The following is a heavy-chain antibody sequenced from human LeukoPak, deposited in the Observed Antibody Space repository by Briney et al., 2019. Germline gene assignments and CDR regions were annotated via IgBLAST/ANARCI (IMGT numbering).Heavy chain of an antibody. D-gene: IGHD5-18*01. CDR1: GFTFSSYG. CDR2: ISYDGSNK. CDR3: AKGTALHDC. J-gene: IGHJ4*02. Sequence: PGGSLRLSCAASGFTFSSYGMHWVRQAPGKGLEWVAVISYDGSNKYYADSVKGRFTISRDNSKNTLYLQMNSLRAEDTAVYYCAKGTALHDCWGQGTLVTVSS. V-gene: IGHV3-30*18.